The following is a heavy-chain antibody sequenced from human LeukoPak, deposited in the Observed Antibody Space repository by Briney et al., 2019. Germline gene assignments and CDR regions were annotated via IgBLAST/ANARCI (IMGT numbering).Heavy chain of an antibody. D-gene: IGHD1-14*01. V-gene: IGHV4-61*02. CDR1: GGSISSGSYY. J-gene: IGHJ6*02. Sequence: SQTLSLTCTVSGGSISSGSYYWSWIRQPAGKGLEWIGRIYTSGSTNYNPSLKSRVTISVDTSKNQFSLKLSSVTAADTAVYYCAREEVTGHYYYYYGMDVWGQGTTVTVSS. CDR3: AREEVTGHYYYYYGMDV. CDR2: IYTSGST.